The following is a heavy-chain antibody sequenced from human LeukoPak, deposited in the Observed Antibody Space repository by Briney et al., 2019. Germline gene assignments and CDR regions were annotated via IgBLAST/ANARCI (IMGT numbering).Heavy chain of an antibody. Sequence: GSLRLSCVVSGFTFNKYAMSWVRQAPGKGLEWVSVISESGDKTLYAGSVRGRFTISRDNSKNTLSLQMNSLRAEDTAVYYCARDYGVGFDYWGQGTLVTVSS. CDR1: GFTFNKYA. V-gene: IGHV3-23*01. D-gene: IGHD3-10*01. J-gene: IGHJ4*02. CDR2: ISESGDKT. CDR3: ARDYGVGFDY.